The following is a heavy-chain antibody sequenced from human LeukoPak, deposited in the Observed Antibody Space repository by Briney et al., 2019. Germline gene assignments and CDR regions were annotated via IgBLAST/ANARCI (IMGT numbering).Heavy chain of an antibody. D-gene: IGHD2-2*01. Sequence: PSETLSLTCTVSGGSISSGSYYWSWIWQPAGKGLEWIGRIYTSGGTNYNPSLKSRVTISVDTSKNQFSLKLSSVTAADTAVYYCARGHSHCSSTSCYVYYYYYYYMDVWGKGTTVTVSS. CDR3: ARGHSHCSSTSCYVYYYYYYYMDV. J-gene: IGHJ6*03. CDR2: IYTSGGT. V-gene: IGHV4-61*02. CDR1: GGSISSGSYY.